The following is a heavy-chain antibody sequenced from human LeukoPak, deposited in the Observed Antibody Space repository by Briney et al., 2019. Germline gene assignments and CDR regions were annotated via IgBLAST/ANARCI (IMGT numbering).Heavy chain of an antibody. J-gene: IGHJ4*02. V-gene: IGHV3-30*02. CDR1: GFTVSNNF. Sequence: GGSLRLSCAASGFTVSNNFMSWVRQAPGKGLEWVAFIRYDGSNKYYADSVKGRFTISRDNSKNTLYLQMNSLRTEDTAVYYCAKPTLWSGYFDYWGQGTLVTVSS. D-gene: IGHD3-3*01. CDR3: AKPTLWSGYFDY. CDR2: IRYDGSNK.